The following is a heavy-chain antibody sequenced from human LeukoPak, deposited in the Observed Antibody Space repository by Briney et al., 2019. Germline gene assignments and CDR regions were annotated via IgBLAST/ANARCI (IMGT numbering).Heavy chain of an antibody. J-gene: IGHJ5*02. CDR2: IYTSGGT. Sequence: SGTPCLTPTVSVGSISVHYWSCIPESPGRGLERIGNIYTSGGTNYNPSLNSRVTISIDTSKNQFTLKVSSMTAADTAVYYCARQAQDGTNNYFDPWGQGTLVTVSS. D-gene: IGHD1-7*01. CDR3: ARQAQDGTNNYFDP. CDR1: VGSISVHY. V-gene: IGHV4-4*09.